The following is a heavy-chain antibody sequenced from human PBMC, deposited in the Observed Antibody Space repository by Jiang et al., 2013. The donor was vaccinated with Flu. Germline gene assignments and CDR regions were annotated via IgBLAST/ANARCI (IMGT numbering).Heavy chain of an antibody. J-gene: IGHJ4*02. Sequence: GSGLVKPSETLSLTCSVSGYSISSGYYWGWIRQPPGKGLEWIGSIYPSGTTYYNPSLKSRVTISVDTSKNQFSLKLSSVTAADTAVYYCARDVRLDYWGPGNPGHRL. CDR3: ARDVRLDY. CDR1: GYSISSGYY. V-gene: IGHV4-38-2*02. CDR2: IYPSGTT.